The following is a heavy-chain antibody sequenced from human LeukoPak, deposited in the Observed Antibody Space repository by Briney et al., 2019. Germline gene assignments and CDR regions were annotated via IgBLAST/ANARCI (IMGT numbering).Heavy chain of an antibody. J-gene: IGHJ5*02. D-gene: IGHD2-2*01. CDR1: GGSISSGDYY. V-gene: IGHV4-30-4*08. CDR2: IYYSGST. Sequence: SETLSLTCTVSGGSISSGDYYWSWIRQPPGKGLEWIGYIYYSGSTYYNPSLKSRVTISVDTSKNQFSLKLSSVTAAVTAVYYCARGPGGPYCSSTSCRTNWFDPWGQGTLVTVSS. CDR3: ARGPGGPYCSSTSCRTNWFDP.